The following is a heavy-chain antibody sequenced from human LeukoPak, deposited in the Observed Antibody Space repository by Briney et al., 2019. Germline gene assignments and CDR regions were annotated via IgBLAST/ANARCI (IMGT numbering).Heavy chain of an antibody. CDR2: INHSGST. Sequence: SETLFLTCAVYGGSFSGYYWSWIRQPPGKGLEWIGEINHSGSTNYDPSLRSRVTISVDTSKNQFSLKLSSVTAADTAVYYCARGVGKYQLLNWGQGTLVTVSS. D-gene: IGHD2-2*01. CDR3: ARGVGKYQLLN. J-gene: IGHJ4*02. CDR1: GGSFSGYY. V-gene: IGHV4-34*01.